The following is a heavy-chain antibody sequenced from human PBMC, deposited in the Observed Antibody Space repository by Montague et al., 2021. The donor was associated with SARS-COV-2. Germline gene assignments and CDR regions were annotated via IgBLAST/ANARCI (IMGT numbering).Heavy chain of an antibody. Sequence: SETLSLTCVVSGDSISTDNWWTWVRLPPGKGLEWVGEIYHTGSTKYKPSLKSRVSMSVDKSWNQFSLRLTSVTAADTAIYYRATLPSSITIFGVVQGYYFDDWGQGTLVTVSS. D-gene: IGHD3-3*01. J-gene: IGHJ4*02. CDR3: ATLPSSITIFGVVQGYYFDD. CDR1: GDSISTDNW. CDR2: IYHTGST. V-gene: IGHV4-4*02.